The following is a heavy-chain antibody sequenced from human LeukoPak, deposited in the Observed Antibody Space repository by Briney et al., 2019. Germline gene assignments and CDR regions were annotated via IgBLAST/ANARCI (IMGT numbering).Heavy chain of an antibody. CDR2: IYPGDSDT. J-gene: IGHJ5*01. CDR1: GYSFTNYW. Sequence: GESLKISCKSSGYSFTNYWIAWVRQMPGKGLEWMGIIYPGDSDTKYSPSFQGQVTISADKSTSTAYLQWSTLKASDTAMYFCARGNFGSGTYPDSWGQGTLLTVSS. D-gene: IGHD3-10*01. CDR3: ARGNFGSGTYPDS. V-gene: IGHV5-51*01.